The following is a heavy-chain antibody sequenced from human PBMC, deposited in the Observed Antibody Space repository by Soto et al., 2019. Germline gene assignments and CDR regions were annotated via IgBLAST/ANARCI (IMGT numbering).Heavy chain of an antibody. J-gene: IGHJ6*02. V-gene: IGHV3-33*06. CDR1: GFTFSSYG. Sequence: PGGSLRLSCAASGFTFSSYGMHWVRQAPGKGLEWVAVIWYDGSNKYYADSVKGRFTISRDNSKNTLYLQMNSLRAEDTAVYYCAKDRVGATIHYGMDVWGQGTTVTVSS. D-gene: IGHD1-26*01. CDR2: IWYDGSNK. CDR3: AKDRVGATIHYGMDV.